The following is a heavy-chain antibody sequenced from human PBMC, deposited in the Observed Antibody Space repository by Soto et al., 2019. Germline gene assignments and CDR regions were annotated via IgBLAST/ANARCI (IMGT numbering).Heavy chain of an antibody. V-gene: IGHV3-30*18. CDR1: GFTFSSYG. D-gene: IGHD5-12*01. Sequence: PGGSLRLSCAASGFTFSSYGMHWVRQAPGKGLEWVAVISYDGNNKYYADSVKGRFTISRDNSKNTLYLQMNSLRAEDTAVYYCAKSGWLQLRGYFDYWGQGTLVTAPQ. CDR2: ISYDGNNK. CDR3: AKSGWLQLRGYFDY. J-gene: IGHJ4*02.